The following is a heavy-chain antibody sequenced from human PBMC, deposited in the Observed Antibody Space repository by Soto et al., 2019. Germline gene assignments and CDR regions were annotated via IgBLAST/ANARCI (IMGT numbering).Heavy chain of an antibody. J-gene: IGHJ1*01. V-gene: IGHV3-23*01. CDR3: AKEQAEGGTISRYFHY. CDR1: GFTFSSYA. Sequence: GGSLRLSCAASGFTFSSYAMNWVRQAPGKGLEWVSGISGGGGTTYYADSVKGRFTISRDNSKNTLWLQVNSLRAEDTAVYYCAKEQAEGGTISRYFHYWGQGTLVTVSS. D-gene: IGHD6-13*01. CDR2: ISGGGGTT.